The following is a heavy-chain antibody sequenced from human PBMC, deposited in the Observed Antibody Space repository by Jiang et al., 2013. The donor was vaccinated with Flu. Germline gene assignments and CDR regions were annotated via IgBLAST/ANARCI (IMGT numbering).Heavy chain of an antibody. J-gene: IGHJ4*02. V-gene: IGHV4-59*01. Sequence: SRVTISVDTSKNQFSLKLSSVTAADTAVYYCARVSGDYDFDYWGQGTLVTVSS. CDR3: ARVSGDYDFDY. D-gene: IGHD4-17*01.